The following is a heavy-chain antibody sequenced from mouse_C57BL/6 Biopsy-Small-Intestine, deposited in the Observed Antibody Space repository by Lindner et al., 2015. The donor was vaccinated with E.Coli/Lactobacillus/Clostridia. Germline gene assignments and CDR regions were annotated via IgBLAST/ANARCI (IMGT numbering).Heavy chain of an antibody. D-gene: IGHD4-1*01. CDR3: AREGTGTGSFYYAMDY. Sequence: VQLQESGPELVKPGASVKISCKASGYVFSNSWMNWVKQRPGKGLEWIGRIYPGDGDTNYNEKFKGKATLTADKSSNTAYMQLSSLTSEDSAVYFCAREGTGTGSFYYAMDYWGQGTSVTVSS. CDR1: GYVFSNSW. CDR2: IYPGDGDT. J-gene: IGHJ4*01. V-gene: IGHV1-82*01.